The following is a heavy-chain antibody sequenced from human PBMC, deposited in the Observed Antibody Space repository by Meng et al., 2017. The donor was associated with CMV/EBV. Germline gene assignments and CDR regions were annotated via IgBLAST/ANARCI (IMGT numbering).Heavy chain of an antibody. CDR3: AREWVVPAAIDWFDP. CDR2: INPTSGGT. J-gene: IGHJ5*02. D-gene: IGHD2-2*01. Sequence: SGYTFTRYYMHWVRPAPGPGLEWMGWINPTSGGTNCAQQFQVRVTMTRDTSISTAYMELSRLRSDDTAVYYCAREWVVPAAIDWFDPWGQGTLVTVSS. V-gene: IGHV1-2*02. CDR1: GYTFTRYY.